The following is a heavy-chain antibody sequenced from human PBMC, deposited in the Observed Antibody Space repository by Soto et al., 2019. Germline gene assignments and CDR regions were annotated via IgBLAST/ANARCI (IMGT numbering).Heavy chain of an antibody. CDR1: EFDFSSYG. V-gene: IGHV3-30*03. CDR3: ARDSGWPILNFDN. J-gene: IGHJ4*02. Sequence: GGSLRLSCAASEFDFSSYGIHWVRQAPGKGLEWVAASSYDGRETFYADSAKGRFTVSKEMSKNTAFPQMNALRHEDTAVYFCARDSGWPILNFDNWGQGTPVTVSS. D-gene: IGHD3-10*01. CDR2: SSYDGRET.